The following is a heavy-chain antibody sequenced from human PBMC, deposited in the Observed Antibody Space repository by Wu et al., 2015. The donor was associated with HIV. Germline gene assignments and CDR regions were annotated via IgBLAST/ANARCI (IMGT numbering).Heavy chain of an antibody. V-gene: IGHV1-18*01. Sequence: QVQLIQSGAEARKPGASVKVSCKASGYTFTRYVMSWLRQAPGQGLEWMGWINPYNGDTNYAQKFQGRVTMTTATSTSTAYMELRSLRSDDTAVYYCAREPLAAAGDYWYFDLWGRGTLVTVSS. CDR3: AREPLAAAGDYWYFDL. J-gene: IGHJ2*01. CDR2: INPYNGDT. CDR1: GYTFTRYV. D-gene: IGHD6-13*01.